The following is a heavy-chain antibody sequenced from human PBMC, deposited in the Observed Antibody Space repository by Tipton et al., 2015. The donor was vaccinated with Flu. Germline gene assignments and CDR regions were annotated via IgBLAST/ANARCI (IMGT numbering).Heavy chain of an antibody. Sequence: TLSLTCTVSSGSIRSTNYFCAWIRQPPGKRLELIGSIYPSGTTNYNPSLKSRVTISVDTSKTRFSLMLRSVTAADTAVYYCARLSYYDVDLKNFYFDYWGQGALVTVSS. CDR3: ARLSYYDVDLKNFYFDY. CDR1: SGSIRSTNYF. CDR2: IYPSGTT. V-gene: IGHV4-39*01. D-gene: IGHD3-10*02. J-gene: IGHJ4*02.